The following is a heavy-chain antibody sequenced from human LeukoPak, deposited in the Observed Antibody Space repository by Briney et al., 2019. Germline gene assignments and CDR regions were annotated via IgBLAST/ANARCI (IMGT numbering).Heavy chain of an antibody. J-gene: IGHJ4*02. CDR3: ARRGSVDTPMSNWEWWY. CDR2: ISTYNGDT. D-gene: IGHD5-18*01. CDR1: GYTFTTYG. Sequence: ASVKVSCKASGYTFTTYGISWLRQAPEQGLEWMAWISTYNGDTNYAQKLQGRLTLTTDTSTSTVYMELGSLRSDDTAVYYCARRGSVDTPMSNWEWWYWGQGTLVTVSS. V-gene: IGHV1-18*01.